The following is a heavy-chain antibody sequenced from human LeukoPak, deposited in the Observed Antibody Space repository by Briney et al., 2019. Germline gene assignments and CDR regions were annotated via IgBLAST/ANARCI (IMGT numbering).Heavy chain of an antibody. CDR2: IIPIFGTA. CDR1: GGTFSSYA. J-gene: IGHJ5*02. Sequence: ASVKVSCKASGGTFSSYAISWVRQAPGQGLEWMGRIIPIFGTANYAQKFQGRVTITTDESTSTAYMELRSLRSEDTAVYYCARVDRLRLGEFYDLRFDPWGQGTLVTVSS. D-gene: IGHD3-16*01. CDR3: ARVDRLRLGEFYDLRFDP. V-gene: IGHV1-69*05.